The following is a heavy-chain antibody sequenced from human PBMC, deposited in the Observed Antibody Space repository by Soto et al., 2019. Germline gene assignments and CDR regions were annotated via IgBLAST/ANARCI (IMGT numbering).Heavy chain of an antibody. Sequence: KQSQTLSLTCAISGDSVSSNNAAWHWIRQSPSRGLEWLGRAYYRSKWHNEYAASVKSRITINPETSKNQFALQLNSVTPEDTAVYYCATWRYDHWGQGTLVTVSS. CDR2: AYYRSKWHN. V-gene: IGHV6-1*01. J-gene: IGHJ4*02. CDR1: GDSVSSNNAA. D-gene: IGHD3-16*02. CDR3: ATWRYDH.